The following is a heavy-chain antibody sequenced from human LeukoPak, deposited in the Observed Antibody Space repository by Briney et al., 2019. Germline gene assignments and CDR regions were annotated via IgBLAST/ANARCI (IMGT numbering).Heavy chain of an antibody. D-gene: IGHD6-6*01. CDR1: GFTFDTFW. CDR3: ARGDGSSSGLYFHY. CDR2: IKEDEYTT. V-gene: IGHV3-7*01. J-gene: IGHJ4*02. Sequence: GGSLTLSCAASGFTFDTFWMTWVRQAPGRGLEWVANIKEDEYTTYYADSVEGRFTISRDNANNALFLQLNSLRAEDTAVYYCARGDGSSSGLYFHYWGQGTLVTVSS.